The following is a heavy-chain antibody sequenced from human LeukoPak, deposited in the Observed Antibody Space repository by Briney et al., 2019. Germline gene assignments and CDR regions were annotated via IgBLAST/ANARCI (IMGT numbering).Heavy chain of an antibody. CDR3: ARDNGAGYYYYLDV. CDR2: IYSGGST. V-gene: IGHV3-53*01. D-gene: IGHD6-19*01. CDR1: GFKASSGY. Sequence: GGSLRLSCAASGFKASSGYMGWVRQAPGRGLEWVSVIYSGGSTYYADSVKGRFIISRDNLKNTVFLQVNSLRVEDTAVYYCARDNGAGYYYYLDVWGKGTTVTVSS. J-gene: IGHJ6*03.